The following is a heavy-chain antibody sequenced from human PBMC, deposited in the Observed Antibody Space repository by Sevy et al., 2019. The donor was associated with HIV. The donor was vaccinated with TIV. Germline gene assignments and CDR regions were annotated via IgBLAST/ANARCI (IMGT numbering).Heavy chain of an antibody. CDR1: AFTFSTYA. D-gene: IGHD2-15*01. J-gene: IGHJ6*02. CDR2: VSYDGGNR. Sequence: GGSLRLSCAASAFTFSTYAMHWVRQAPGKGLEWVAVVSYDGGNRHYADSVKGRFTISRDNSKNTLYLQMNRLRGEDTVVYYCAKDAGGCSGGNCYWATNYYGMDVWGQGTTVTVSS. V-gene: IGHV3-30*18. CDR3: AKDAGGCSGGNCYWATNYYGMDV.